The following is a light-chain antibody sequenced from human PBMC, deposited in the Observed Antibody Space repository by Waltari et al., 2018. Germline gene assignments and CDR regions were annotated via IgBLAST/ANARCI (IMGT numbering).Light chain of an antibody. J-gene: IGKJ1*01. V-gene: IGKV1-6*01. CDR1: QDIRSD. CDR2: SAS. Sequence: AIQMTQSPSSLSVSVGDRVTITCRASQDIRSDLGWYQQKPGKAPKLLIYSASSLQSGVPSRFSCSGSGTDFTLTISRLQPEDFASYYCLQDHNYPWTFGQGTTVEIK. CDR3: LQDHNYPWT.